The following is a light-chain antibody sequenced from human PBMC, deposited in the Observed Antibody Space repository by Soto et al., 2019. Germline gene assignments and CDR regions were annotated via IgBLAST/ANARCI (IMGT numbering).Light chain of an antibody. CDR1: LTITNS. CDR2: DAS. Sequence: DIQVTQSPSTLSASVGDRVTITFRASLTITNSLAWYQQKPGKAPNLLIYDASTLESGVPSRFSGSGSGTQFTLTITSLQPDDFATYFCQQYKGYWTFGQGTKVDIK. J-gene: IGKJ1*01. V-gene: IGKV1-5*01. CDR3: QQYKGYWT.